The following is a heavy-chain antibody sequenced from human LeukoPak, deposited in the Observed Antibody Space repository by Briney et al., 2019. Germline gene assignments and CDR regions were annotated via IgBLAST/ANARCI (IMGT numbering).Heavy chain of an antibody. CDR2: ISGSGVNT. Sequence: GGSLRLSCVASGFALRSYPLSWVRQAPGKGLEWVSAISGSGVNTYYSDSVRGRFTISRDNSKNTLYLQMNSPEAEDTAVYFCAKGTYSEERNGYNGLLDSWGQGTLVTVSS. J-gene: IGHJ5*01. CDR3: AKGTYSEERNGYNGLLDS. CDR1: GFALRSYP. V-gene: IGHV3-23*01. D-gene: IGHD2-8*01.